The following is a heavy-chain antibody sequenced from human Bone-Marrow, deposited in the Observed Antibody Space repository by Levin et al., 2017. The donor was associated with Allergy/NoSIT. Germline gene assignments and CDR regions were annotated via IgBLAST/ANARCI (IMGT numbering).Heavy chain of an antibody. V-gene: IGHV1-2*06. CDR2: INPKTDGT. CDR3: ARDYNVLGYLDV. J-gene: IGHJ6*02. Sequence: ASVKVSCKASGYTFTDYYMHWVRQAPGPGLEWMGRINPKTDGTRSTQKFQGRVTMTRDTSTSTVYMELSSLRSDDAAVYFCARDYNVLGYLDVWGQGTTVTVSS. CDR1: GYTFTDYY. D-gene: IGHD3-10*01.